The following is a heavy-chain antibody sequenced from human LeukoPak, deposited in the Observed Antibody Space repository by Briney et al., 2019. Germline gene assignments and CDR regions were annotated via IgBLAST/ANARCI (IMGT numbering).Heavy chain of an antibody. V-gene: IGHV3-74*01. CDR1: GFTFNTYV. J-gene: IGHJ4*02. CDR2: IDTDGKTT. Sequence: GGSLRLSCAASGFTFNTYVMHWVRQAPGKGLVWVARIDTDGKTTTYADSVKGRFTISRDNAKNMLYVQMNSLRAEDTAVYYCVRDKDGYNFWGEGTLVSVSS. CDR3: VRDKDGYNF. D-gene: IGHD5-24*01.